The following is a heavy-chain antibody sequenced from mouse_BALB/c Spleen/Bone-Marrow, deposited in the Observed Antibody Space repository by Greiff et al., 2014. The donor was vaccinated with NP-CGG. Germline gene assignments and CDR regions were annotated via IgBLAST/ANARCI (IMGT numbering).Heavy chain of an antibody. Sequence: VQLQESGADLMKPGASVKISCKATGYRFNSYWIEWVKQRPGHGLEWIGEILPGSGSTNFNEKFKGKATFTAYTSSNTAYMQISSLTSEDSAVYYCERLGIRSFDYWGQGTTLTVSS. J-gene: IGHJ2*01. CDR1: GYRFNSYW. V-gene: IGHV1-9*01. CDR3: ERLGIRSFDY. D-gene: IGHD3-1*01. CDR2: ILPGSGST.